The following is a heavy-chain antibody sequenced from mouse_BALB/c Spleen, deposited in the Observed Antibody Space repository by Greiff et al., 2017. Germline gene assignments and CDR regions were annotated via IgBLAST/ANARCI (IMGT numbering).Heavy chain of an antibody. CDR1: GYTFTDYN. CDR3: ARGYYGSSYPFDY. D-gene: IGHD1-1*01. CDR2: IYPYNGGT. Sequence: DVKLQESGPELVKPGASVKISCKASGYTFTDYNMHWVKQSHGKSLEWIGYIYPYNGGTGYNQKFKSKATLTVDNSSSTAYMELRSLTSEDSAVYYCARGYYGSSYPFDYWGQGTTLTVSS. V-gene: IGHV1S29*02. J-gene: IGHJ2*01.